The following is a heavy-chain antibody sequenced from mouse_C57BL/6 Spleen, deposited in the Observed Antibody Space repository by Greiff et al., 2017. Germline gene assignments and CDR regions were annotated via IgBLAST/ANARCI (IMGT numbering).Heavy chain of an antibody. J-gene: IGHJ4*01. CDR1: GFTFSDYG. CDR2: ISSGSSTI. V-gene: IGHV5-17*01. CDR3: ARSQLAYYAMDY. Sequence: EVHLVESGGGLVKPGGSLKLSCAASGFTFSDYGMHWVRQAPEKGLEWVAYISSGSSTIYYADTVKGRFTISRDNAKNTLFLQMTSLRSEDTAMYYCARSQLAYYAMDYWGQGTSVTVSS. D-gene: IGHD4-1*02.